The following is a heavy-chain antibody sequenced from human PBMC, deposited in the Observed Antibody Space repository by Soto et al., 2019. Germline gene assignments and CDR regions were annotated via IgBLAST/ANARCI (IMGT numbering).Heavy chain of an antibody. CDR2: ISSSSSTI. Sequence: EVQLVESGGGLVQPGGSLRLSWAASGFTFSSYSMNWVRQAPGKGLEWVSYISSSSSTIYYADSLKGRFTISRDNAKNSLYLQMNSLRAEDTAVYYCASQSSEWLLFASWGQGTLVTVSS. V-gene: IGHV3-48*01. D-gene: IGHD5-12*01. J-gene: IGHJ4*02. CDR3: ASQSSEWLLFAS. CDR1: GFTFSSYS.